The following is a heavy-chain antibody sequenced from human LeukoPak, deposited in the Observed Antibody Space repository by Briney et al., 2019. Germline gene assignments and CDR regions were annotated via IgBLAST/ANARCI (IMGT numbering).Heavy chain of an antibody. Sequence: GASVKVSCKASGYTFTSYGISWVRQAPGQGLEWMGWISGYNGNTKYAQNLQGRVTMTTDTSTSTAYMELSSLRSEDTAVYYCARAPGLRGLDIAVAPNWFTEDYYMDVWGKGTTVTVSS. D-gene: IGHD6-19*01. CDR3: ARAPGLRGLDIAVAPNWFTEDYYMDV. CDR2: ISGYNGNT. J-gene: IGHJ6*03. CDR1: GYTFTSYG. V-gene: IGHV1-18*01.